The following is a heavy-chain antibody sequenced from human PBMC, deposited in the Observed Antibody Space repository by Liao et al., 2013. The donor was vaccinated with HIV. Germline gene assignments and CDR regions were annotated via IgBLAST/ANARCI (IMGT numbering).Heavy chain of an antibody. D-gene: IGHD2-21*01. V-gene: IGHV4-4*07. J-gene: IGHJ4*02. CDR3: ARDWDRAGIIVGTFDY. CDR2: IYRSGST. CDR1: GGSVSSYY. Sequence: QVQLQESGPGLAHPAETLSLTCSVSGGSVSSYYWNWIRQPPGKGLEWIGRIYRSGSTNYNPSLKSRVSLSIDTSKNQFSLNLKSVTAADTAVYFCARDWDRAGIIVGTFDYWGPGILVAVSS.